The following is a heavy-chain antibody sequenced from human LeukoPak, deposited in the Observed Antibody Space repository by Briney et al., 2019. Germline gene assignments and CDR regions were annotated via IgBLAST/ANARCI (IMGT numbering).Heavy chain of an antibody. CDR2: INYSGNT. D-gene: IGHD2-2*01. CDR1: GGSISSGDYY. J-gene: IGHJ5*02. Sequence: SQTLSLTCTVSGGSISSGDYYWSWIRQPPGKGLEWIGYINYSGNTFHYNPSLKNRVTISVDTSKNRFSLRLSSVTAADTAVYYCASTNCSSASCYGANWFGPWGQGTLVTVSS. V-gene: IGHV4-30-4*08. CDR3: ASTNCSSASCYGANWFGP.